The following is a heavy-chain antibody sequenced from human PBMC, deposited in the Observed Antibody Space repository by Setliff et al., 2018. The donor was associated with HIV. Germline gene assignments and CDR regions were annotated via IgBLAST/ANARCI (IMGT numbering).Heavy chain of an antibody. CDR3: ARGVNTAKAEDF. D-gene: IGHD5-18*01. J-gene: IGHJ4*02. CDR2: IGGDNANI. V-gene: IGHV1-18*01. Sequence: ASVKVSCKASGYDFTAYAISWVRQAPGQGLEWMGRIGGDNANIKFAQSFQGRVTMTTDTSTNTAYLELTSLRSEDTAVYYCARGVNTAKAEDFWGQGTLVTVSS. CDR1: GYDFTAYA.